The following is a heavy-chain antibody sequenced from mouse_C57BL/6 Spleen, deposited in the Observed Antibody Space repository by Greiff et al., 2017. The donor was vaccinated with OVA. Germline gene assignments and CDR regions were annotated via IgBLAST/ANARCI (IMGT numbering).Heavy chain of an antibody. J-gene: IGHJ2*01. V-gene: IGHV1-82*01. Sequence: QVQLQQSGPELVKPGASVKISCKASGYAFSSSWMNWVKQRPGKGLEWIGRIYPGDGDTNYNGKFKGKATLTADKSSSTAYMQLSSLTSEDAAVYFCARWGYGSSYEGYWGQGTTLTVSS. CDR1: GYAFSSSW. CDR2: IYPGDGDT. D-gene: IGHD1-1*01. CDR3: ARWGYGSSYEGY.